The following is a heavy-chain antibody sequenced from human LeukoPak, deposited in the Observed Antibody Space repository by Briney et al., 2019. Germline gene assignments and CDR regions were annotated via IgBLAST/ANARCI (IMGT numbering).Heavy chain of an antibody. J-gene: IGHJ4*02. CDR2: IYSGGST. Sequence: GGSLRLSCAASGFTFSSNYMSWVRQAPGKGLEWVSVIYSGGSTYYSDSVKGRFTISRDKSKNTLYLQMNSLRAEDTAVYYCARGLRYCSGGSCYPKYYFDYWGQGTLVTVSS. V-gene: IGHV3-53*01. CDR3: ARGLRYCSGGSCYPKYYFDY. D-gene: IGHD2-15*01. CDR1: GFTFSSNY.